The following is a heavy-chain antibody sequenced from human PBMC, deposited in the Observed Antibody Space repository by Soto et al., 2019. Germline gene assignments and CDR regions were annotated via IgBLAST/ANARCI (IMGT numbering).Heavy chain of an antibody. Sequence: ASVKVSCKASGYTFTSYGISWVRQAPGQGLEWMGWISAYNFNTNYAQKLQGRVTMTTDTSTSTAYMELRSLRSDDTAVYYCARVLDSSSWFWFDPWGQGTLVTVSS. J-gene: IGHJ5*02. CDR3: ARVLDSSSWFWFDP. CDR1: GYTFTSYG. CDR2: ISAYNFNT. D-gene: IGHD6-13*01. V-gene: IGHV1-18*01.